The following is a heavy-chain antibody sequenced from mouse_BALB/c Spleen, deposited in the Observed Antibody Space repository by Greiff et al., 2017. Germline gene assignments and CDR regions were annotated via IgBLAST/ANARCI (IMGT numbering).Heavy chain of an antibody. CDR1: GYSFTSYY. Sequence: VQLQQSGPELVKPGASVKISCKASGYSFTSYYIHWVKQRPGQGLEWIGWIFPGSGNTKYNEKFKGKATLTADTSSSTAYMQLSSLTSEDSAVYFCARRGITEFAYWGQGTPVTVSA. CDR2: IFPGSGNT. CDR3: ARRGITEFAY. J-gene: IGHJ3*01. V-gene: IGHV1-66*01. D-gene: IGHD1-1*01.